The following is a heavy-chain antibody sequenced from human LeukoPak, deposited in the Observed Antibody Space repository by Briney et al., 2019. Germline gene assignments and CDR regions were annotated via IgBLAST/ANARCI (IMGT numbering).Heavy chain of an antibody. Sequence: GGSLRLSCEASGFSFSDFGMNWVRQAPGKGLEWVSGISASGSSTYYADSVKGRFTISRDPSKNTLYLQVNSLRAEDTAVYYCAKDNSGYDFGYYMDVWGKGTTVTVSS. J-gene: IGHJ6*03. D-gene: IGHD5-12*01. CDR2: ISASGSST. V-gene: IGHV3-23*01. CDR3: AKDNSGYDFGYYMDV. CDR1: GFSFSDFG.